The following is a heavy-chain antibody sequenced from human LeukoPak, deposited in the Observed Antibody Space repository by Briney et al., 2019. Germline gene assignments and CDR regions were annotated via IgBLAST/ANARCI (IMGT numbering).Heavy chain of an antibody. D-gene: IGHD5-18*01. J-gene: IGHJ4*02. Sequence: SETLSLTCAVYGGSFSGYYWSWIRQPPGKGPEWIGEINHSGSTNYNPSLKSRVTISVDTSKNQFSLKLSSVTAADTAVYYCARERGYSYRLADYWGQGTLVTVSS. CDR1: GGSFSGYY. CDR2: INHSGST. V-gene: IGHV4-34*01. CDR3: ARERGYSYRLADY.